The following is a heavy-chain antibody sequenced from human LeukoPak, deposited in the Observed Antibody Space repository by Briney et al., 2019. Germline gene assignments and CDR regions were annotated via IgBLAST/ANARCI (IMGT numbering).Heavy chain of an antibody. CDR3: ARHGVEGYNGAFHI. J-gene: IGHJ3*02. V-gene: IGHV5-51*01. CDR2: IYPGDSDS. Sequence: GESLKIPCKASARIFISYWSAWVVQMPGEGREWMGIIYPGDSDSRYSPSFQGHVTISADKSISTAYLQWSSLKASDTAMYYCARHGVEGYNGAFHIWGQGTMVTVSS. CDR1: ARIFISYW. D-gene: IGHD5-24*01.